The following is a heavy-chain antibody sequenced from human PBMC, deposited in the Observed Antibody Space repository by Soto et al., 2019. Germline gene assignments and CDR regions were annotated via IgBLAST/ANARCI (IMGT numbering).Heavy chain of an antibody. CDR2: INAGNGNT. D-gene: IGHD3-9*01. CDR1: GYTFTSYA. Sequence: QVQLVQSGAEVKKPGASVKVSCKASGYTFTSYAMHWVRQAPGQRLEWMGWINAGNGNTKYSQKFQGRVTITRDTSASTAYVDLSRLTSEDTAVYDCARTDPPYDIVSGHDIYVAVNWFDPWCQGTLVTVSA. V-gene: IGHV1-3*01. J-gene: IGHJ5*02. CDR3: ARTDPPYDIVSGHDIYVAVNWFDP.